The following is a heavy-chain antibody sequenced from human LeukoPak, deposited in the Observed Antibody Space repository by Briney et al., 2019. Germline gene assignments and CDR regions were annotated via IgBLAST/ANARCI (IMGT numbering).Heavy chain of an antibody. V-gene: IGHV6-1*01. CDR1: GDSASSNGAA. CDR3: ARAVPAALYYYYYMDV. J-gene: IGHJ6*03. Sequence: SQTLSLTCAISGDSASSNGAAWNWIRQSPSRGLEWLGRTYYRSKWYNDYAVSVKSRITINPDTSKNQFSLQLNSVTPEDTAVYYCARAVPAALYYYYYMDVWGKGTTVTVSS. CDR2: TYYRSKWYN. D-gene: IGHD2-2*01.